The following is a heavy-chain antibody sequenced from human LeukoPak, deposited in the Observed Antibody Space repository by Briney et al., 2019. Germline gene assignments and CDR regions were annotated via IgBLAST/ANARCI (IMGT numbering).Heavy chain of an antibody. Sequence: GGSLRLSCAASGFTFSSYEMNWVRQAPGKGLEWVSYISSSGSTTYYADSVKGRFTIYRDNAKNSLHLQINSLRAEDTAVYYCARRGNYGDYGDYWGQGTLVTVSS. D-gene: IGHD4-17*01. V-gene: IGHV3-48*03. J-gene: IGHJ4*02. CDR1: GFTFSSYE. CDR3: ARRGNYGDYGDY. CDR2: ISSSGSTT.